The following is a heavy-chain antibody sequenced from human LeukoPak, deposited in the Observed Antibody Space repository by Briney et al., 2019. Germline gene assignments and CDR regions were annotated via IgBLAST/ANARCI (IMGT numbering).Heavy chain of an antibody. Sequence: ASVKVSCKASGYTFTSYDINWVRQATGQGLEWMGWMNPNSGNTGYAQKFQGRVTMTRNTSISTAYMELSSLRSEDTAVYYCARVKAATRGHNWFDPWGQGTLVTASS. D-gene: IGHD2-15*01. CDR2: MNPNSGNT. J-gene: IGHJ5*02. CDR1: GYTFTSYD. V-gene: IGHV1-8*01. CDR3: ARVKAATRGHNWFDP.